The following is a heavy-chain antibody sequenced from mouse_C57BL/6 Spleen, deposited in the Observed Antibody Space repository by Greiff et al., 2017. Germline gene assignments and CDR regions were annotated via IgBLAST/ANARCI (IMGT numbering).Heavy chain of an antibody. J-gene: IGHJ4*01. CDR2: IDPANGNT. V-gene: IGHV14-3*01. Sequence: EVQLLQSVAELVRPGASVKLSCTASGFNFKNSYMPWVKQRPGQGLEWIGGIDPANGNTKYTPKFQGKATMTVDTSSNTAYLQLSSLTSEDTAIYYCARTGYDDSNAMAYWGQGTLVTVS. D-gene: IGHD2-2*01. CDR1: GFNFKNSY. CDR3: ARTGYDDSNAMAY.